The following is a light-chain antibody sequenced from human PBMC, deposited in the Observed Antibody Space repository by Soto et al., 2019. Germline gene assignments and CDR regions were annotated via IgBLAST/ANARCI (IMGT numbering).Light chain of an antibody. CDR3: QQYGTSEII. V-gene: IGKV3-20*01. CDR2: DTS. J-gene: IGKJ5*01. Sequence: TQSPGTLSLSPGERATLSCRASQSVSNSYVAWYQQKSGQAPRLLIYDTSSRVTGIPDRFSGSGSGTDFTLTISRLEPEDFAVFYCQQYGTSEIIFGQGTRLEIK. CDR1: QSVSNSY.